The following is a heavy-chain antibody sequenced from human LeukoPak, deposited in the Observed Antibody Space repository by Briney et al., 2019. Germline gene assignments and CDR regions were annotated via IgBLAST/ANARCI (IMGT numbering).Heavy chain of an antibody. CDR1: GYTFTIYG. CDR3: ARGPGAVVNIDY. Sequence: ASVTVSFKASGYTFTIYGISWVRQAPGQGLEWMGWISAYNGNTNYSQKLQGRVTMTTDTSTSTAYMELRSLRSDDTAVYYCARGPGAVVNIDYWGQGTLVTVSS. J-gene: IGHJ4*02. V-gene: IGHV1-18*01. D-gene: IGHD2-21*01. CDR2: ISAYNGNT.